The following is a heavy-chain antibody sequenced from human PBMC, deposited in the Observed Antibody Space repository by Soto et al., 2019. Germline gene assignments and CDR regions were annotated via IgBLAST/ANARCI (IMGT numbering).Heavy chain of an antibody. CDR3: AKYVAVAGTALYGMDV. D-gene: IGHD6-19*01. CDR1: GFSFSSYA. V-gene: IGHV3-23*01. Sequence: EVQLLESGGGLVQPGGSQRLSCAASGFSFSSYAMSWARQAPGKGLEWVSVISNSGGTTFYADSVKGRFTISRDNFKNTVFLQMSSLRAEDTAVYYCAKYVAVAGTALYGMDVWGQGTTVTVSS. CDR2: ISNSGGTT. J-gene: IGHJ6*02.